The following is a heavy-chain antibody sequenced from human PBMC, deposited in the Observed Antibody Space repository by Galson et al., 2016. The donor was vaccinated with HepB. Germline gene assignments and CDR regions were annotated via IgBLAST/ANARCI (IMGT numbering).Heavy chain of an antibody. D-gene: IGHD1-1*01. CDR3: AKRGGARQLQAGNFNFYYYMDV. J-gene: IGHJ6*03. CDR2: ISGSGDTT. V-gene: IGHV3-23*01. CDR1: GFTFSSYA. Sequence: GSLRLSCATSGFTFSSYAMTWVRQAPGQGLEWVSGISGSGDTTYYTDSLRGRFTISRDNSKNTVYLHMNSLRAEDTAIYYCAKRGGARQLQAGNFNFYYYMDVWGKGTTVTVSS.